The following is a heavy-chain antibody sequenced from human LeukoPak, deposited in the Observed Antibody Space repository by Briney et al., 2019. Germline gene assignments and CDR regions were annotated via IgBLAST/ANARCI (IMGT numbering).Heavy chain of an antibody. CDR1: GYTFTDYT. V-gene: IGHV1-3*01. D-gene: IGHD3-22*01. J-gene: IGHJ4*02. CDR2: INGGSGNT. CDR3: ANPRYDSRGYYYVD. Sequence: ASVKVSCKASGYTFTDYTMHWLRQAAGQRLDWMGWINGGSGNTKYSPEFQGRVTITRDTSASTAYMELSSLRSEDTAVYYCANPRYDSRGYYYVDWGQGTLVTVSS.